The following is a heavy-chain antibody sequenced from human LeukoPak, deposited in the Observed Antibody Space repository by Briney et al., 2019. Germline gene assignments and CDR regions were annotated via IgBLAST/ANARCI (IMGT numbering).Heavy chain of an antibody. J-gene: IGHJ4*02. D-gene: IGHD6-19*01. Sequence: SETLSLTCTVSGGSISSYYWSWIRQPAGKGLEWIGRIYISGSGSTNYNPSLKSRVTMSVDTSKNQFSLKLSSVTAADTAVYYCARESTVAGFDYWGQGTLVTVSS. V-gene: IGHV4-4*07. CDR2: IYISGSGST. CDR1: GGSISSYY. CDR3: ARESTVAGFDY.